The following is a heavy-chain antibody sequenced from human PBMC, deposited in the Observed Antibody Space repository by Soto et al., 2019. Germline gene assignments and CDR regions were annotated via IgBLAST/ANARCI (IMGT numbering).Heavy chain of an antibody. V-gene: IGHV4-59*01. J-gene: IGHJ4*02. D-gene: IGHD3-16*01. CDR1: GGSISSYY. CDR3: ARDGGDY. Sequence: SETLSLTCTVSGGSISSYYWSWIRQPPGKGLEWIGYTYYSGSTNYNPSLKSRVTISVDTSKNQFSLKLSSVTAADTAVYYCARDGGDYWGQGTLVTVSS. CDR2: TYYSGST.